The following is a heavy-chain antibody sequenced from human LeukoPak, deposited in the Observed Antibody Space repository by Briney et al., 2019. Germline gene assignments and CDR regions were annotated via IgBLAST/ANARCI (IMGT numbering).Heavy chain of an antibody. J-gene: IGHJ4*02. CDR1: GFTFSDYW. V-gene: IGHV3-7*01. Sequence: GGALRLSFAASGFTFSDYWMNWVRQAPGKGLEGVANIDQDGSSEYYVGSVQGRFTISRDNAKNSLYLQMNSLRAEDTAVYYCARGDWAPFDYWGQGSLLTVSS. CDR3: ARGDWAPFDY. CDR2: IDQDGSSE. D-gene: IGHD2-21*02.